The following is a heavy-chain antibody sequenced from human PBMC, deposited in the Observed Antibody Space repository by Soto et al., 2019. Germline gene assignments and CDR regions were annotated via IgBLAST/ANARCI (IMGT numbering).Heavy chain of an antibody. V-gene: IGHV4-30-4*01. CDR3: ARGRYCLTGRCFPNWFDS. CDR1: GDSISTVDYF. J-gene: IGHJ5*01. D-gene: IGHD2-15*01. CDR2: IYKSATT. Sequence: SETLSLTCSVSGDSISTVDYFWAWVRQPPGQALEYIGYIYKSATTYYNPSFGSRVAISLDTSKSQFSLNVTSLTAADTAVYFCARGRYCLTGRCFPNWFDSWGQGTLVTVSS.